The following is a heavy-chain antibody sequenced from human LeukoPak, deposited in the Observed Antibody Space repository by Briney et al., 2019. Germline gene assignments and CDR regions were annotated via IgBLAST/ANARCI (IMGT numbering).Heavy chain of an antibody. V-gene: IGHV4-61*02. D-gene: IGHD4-11*01. CDR1: GGSISSGSYY. J-gene: IGHJ6*03. CDR2: IYTSGST. Sequence: SETLSLTRTVSGGSISSGSYYWSWIRQPAGKGLEWIGRIYTSGSTNYNPSLKSRVTISVDTSKNQFSLKLSSVTAADTAVYYCARCPSIYMDVWGKGTTVTVSS. CDR3: ARCPSIYMDV.